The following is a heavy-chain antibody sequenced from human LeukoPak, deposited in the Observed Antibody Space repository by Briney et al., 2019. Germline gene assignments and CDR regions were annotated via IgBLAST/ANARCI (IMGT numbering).Heavy chain of an antibody. CDR1: GFTFHDYA. D-gene: IGHD3/OR15-3a*01. CDR2: ITWNSGSV. V-gene: IGHV3-9*03. J-gene: IGHJ3*02. CDR3: AKGLGVASLIVDALDM. Sequence: PGGSLRLSCAASGFTFHDYAMHWVRQVPGKGLEWVSGITWNSGSVLYADSVRGRFTISRDNAKNSLYLRMNSLRPEDMAFYYCAKGLGVASLIVDALDMWGQGTMVTV.